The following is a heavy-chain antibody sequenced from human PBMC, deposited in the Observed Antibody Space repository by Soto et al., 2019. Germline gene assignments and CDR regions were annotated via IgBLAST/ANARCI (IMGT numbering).Heavy chain of an antibody. CDR2: IYYSGST. CDR1: GGSISSYY. D-gene: IGHD1-26*01. CDR3: ARRYGGNLDY. V-gene: IGHV4-59*08. J-gene: IGHJ4*02. Sequence: QVQLQESGPGLVKPSETLSLTCTVSGGSISSYYWSWIRQPPGKGLEWIGYIYYSGSTNYNPSLXSXVXIXXDTSKNQCSLKLISVTAAYTAVYYCARRYGGNLDYWGQGTLVTVSS.